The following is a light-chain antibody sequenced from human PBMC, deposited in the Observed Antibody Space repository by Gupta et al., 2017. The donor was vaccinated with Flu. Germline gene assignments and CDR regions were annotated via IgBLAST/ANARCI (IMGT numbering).Light chain of an antibody. J-gene: IGLJ3*02. V-gene: IGLV6-57*01. CDR1: SGSIANDY. CDR2: DYN. CDR3: HSYDINTWV. Sequence: MVTISCTRSSGSIANDYVQWYQQRPGTSPTIVIYDYNKRPSGVPDRFSGSIESSSTSAPPTIAGLKAEDDDYYYCHSYDINTWVFGGGTRLTVL.